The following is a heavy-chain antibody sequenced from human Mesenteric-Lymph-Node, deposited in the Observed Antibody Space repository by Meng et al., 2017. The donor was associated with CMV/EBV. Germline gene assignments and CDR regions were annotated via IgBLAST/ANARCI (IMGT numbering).Heavy chain of an antibody. CDR3: ARGGCSSTTCNGIFDY. CDR1: YTFTSYA. Sequence: YTFTSYAMNWVRQAPGQGREWRGWINTNTGNPTYAQGFTGRFVFSLDTSVSTAYLQISSLKAEDTAVYYCARGGCSSTTCNGIFDYWGQGTLVTVSS. J-gene: IGHJ4*02. D-gene: IGHD2-2*01. V-gene: IGHV7-4-1*02. CDR2: INTNTGNP.